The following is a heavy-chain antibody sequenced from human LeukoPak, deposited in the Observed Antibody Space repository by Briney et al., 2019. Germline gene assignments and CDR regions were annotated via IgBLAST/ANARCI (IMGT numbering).Heavy chain of an antibody. CDR1: GFTFSSYG. CDR2: IRYDGSNK. J-gene: IGHJ4*02. Sequence: PGGSLRLSCAASGFTFSSYGMHWVRQAPGKGLEWVAFIRYDGSNKYYADSVKGRFTISRDNSKNTLYLQMNSLRAEDTAVYYCARDGSSGPKTTPDYWGQGTLVTVSS. V-gene: IGHV3-30*02. CDR3: ARDGSSGPKTTPDY. D-gene: IGHD3-22*01.